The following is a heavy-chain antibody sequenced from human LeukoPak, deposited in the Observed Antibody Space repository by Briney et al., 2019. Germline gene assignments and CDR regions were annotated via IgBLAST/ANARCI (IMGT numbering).Heavy chain of an antibody. CDR2: ISFDGNKK. CDR1: GFTFGSYG. D-gene: IGHD3-22*01. V-gene: IGHV3-30*18. CDR3: AKDATDSVGYEYYFDY. J-gene: IGHJ4*02. Sequence: PGKSLRLSCAASGFTFGSYGMHWVRQAPGKGPEWVAVISFDGNKKYYADSVKGRFTISRDNSKKMLYLQMNSLRPEDTAVYYCAKDATDSVGYEYYFDYWGQGTLVTVS.